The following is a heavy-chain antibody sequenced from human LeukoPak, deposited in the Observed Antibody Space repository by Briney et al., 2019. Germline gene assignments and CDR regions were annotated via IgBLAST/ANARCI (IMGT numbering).Heavy chain of an antibody. J-gene: IGHJ5*02. V-gene: IGHV4-59*01. CDR2: IYYSGST. D-gene: IGHD1-26*01. CDR3: ARGTGAIGP. Sequence: SETLSLTCTVSGGSISSYYWSWIRQPPGKGLEWIGYIYYSGSTNYNPSLKSRVSISVDTSKNQFSLTLSSVTAADTAVYYCARGTGAIGPWGQGSLVTVSS. CDR1: GGSISSYY.